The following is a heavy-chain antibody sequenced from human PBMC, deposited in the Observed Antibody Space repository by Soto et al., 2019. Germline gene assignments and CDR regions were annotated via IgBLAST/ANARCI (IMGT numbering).Heavy chain of an antibody. CDR3: ARDRSNHDY. J-gene: IGHJ4*02. CDR1: GYTFISYG. V-gene: IGHV1-18*01. Sequence: QVQLVQSGAEVKKPGASVKVSCKASGYTFISYGISWVRQAPGQGLEWMGWIGINHDNTNYAEKFQGRVTMTTDTSTRTVYMELRSLRSDDTAVYYCARDRSNHDYWGQGTLVTVSS. CDR2: IGINHDNT.